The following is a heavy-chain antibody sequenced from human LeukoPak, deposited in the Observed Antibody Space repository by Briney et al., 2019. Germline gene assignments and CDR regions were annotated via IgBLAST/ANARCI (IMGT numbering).Heavy chain of an antibody. CDR2: INHSGST. Sequence: PSETLSLTCAVYGGSFSGYYWSWIRQPPGKGLEWIGEINHSGSTNYNPSLKSRVTISVDTSKNQLSLKLSSVTAADTAVYYCARGSRCVLRYFVWLLPRLDAFDIWGQGTMVSVSS. CDR3: ARGSRCVLRYFVWLLPRLDAFDI. CDR1: GGSFSGYY. J-gene: IGHJ3*02. D-gene: IGHD3-9*01. V-gene: IGHV4-34*01.